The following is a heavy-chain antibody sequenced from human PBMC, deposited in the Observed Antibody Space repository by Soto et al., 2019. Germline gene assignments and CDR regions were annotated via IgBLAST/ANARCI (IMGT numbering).Heavy chain of an antibody. CDR1: GGSISSYY. CDR2: IYYSGST. CDR3: ARMLTYYYDSSGYSDAFDI. Sequence: PSETLSLTCTVSGGSISSYYWSWIRQPPGKGLEWIGYIYYSGSTNYNPSLKSRVTISVDTSKNQFSLKLGSVTAADTAVYYCARMLTYYYDSSGYSDAFDIWGQGTMVTVSS. D-gene: IGHD3-22*01. J-gene: IGHJ3*02. V-gene: IGHV4-59*01.